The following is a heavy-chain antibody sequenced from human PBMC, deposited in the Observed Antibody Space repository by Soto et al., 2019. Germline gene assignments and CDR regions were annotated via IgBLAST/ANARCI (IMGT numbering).Heavy chain of an antibody. J-gene: IGHJ1*01. CDR1: GGSFSGYY. D-gene: IGHD6-6*01. V-gene: IGHV4-34*01. CDR2: INHSGST. Sequence: TLSLTCAVYGGSFSGYYWSWIRQPPGKGLEWIGEINHSGSTNYNPSLKSRVTISVDTSKNQFSLKLSSVTAEDTAVYYCARGLRAARPQYFQHWGQGTLVTASS. CDR3: ARGLRAARPQYFQH.